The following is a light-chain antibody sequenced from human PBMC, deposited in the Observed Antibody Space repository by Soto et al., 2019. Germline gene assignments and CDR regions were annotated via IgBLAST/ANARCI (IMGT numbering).Light chain of an antibody. CDR1: SSDVGGYDY. CDR3: HSYDNNFSGSAV. V-gene: IGLV2-14*01. Sequence: QSALTQPAAVSGPPGQSITISCSGSSSDVGGYDYVSWYQQHPGKAPKLIIYEVSNRPSGVSNRFSGSKSGTSASLAITGLQAEDEAIYYCHSYDNNFSGSAVFGGGTKLTVL. J-gene: IGLJ2*01. CDR2: EVS.